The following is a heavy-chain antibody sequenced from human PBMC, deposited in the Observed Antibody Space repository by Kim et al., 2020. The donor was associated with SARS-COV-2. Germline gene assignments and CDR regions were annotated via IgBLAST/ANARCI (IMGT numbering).Heavy chain of an antibody. Sequence: GNTKYSQKFQGRVTITRDTSASTAYMELSSLRSEDTAVYYCARDFYGMDVWGQGTTVTVSS. V-gene: IGHV1-3*01. CDR3: ARDFYGMDV. J-gene: IGHJ6*02. CDR2: GNT.